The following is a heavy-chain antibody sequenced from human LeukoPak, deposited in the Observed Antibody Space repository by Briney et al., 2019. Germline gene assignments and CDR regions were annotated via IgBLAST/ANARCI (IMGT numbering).Heavy chain of an antibody. CDR1: GFTFSSNA. CDR2: ITGGGTT. CDR3: AKTQGYLDY. J-gene: IGHJ4*02. V-gene: IGHV3-23*01. Sequence: GGSLRLSCAASGFTFSSNALSWVRQAPGKGLEWVSAITGGGTTYYGDSMKGRFTISRDNSKNTLYLQVNTLRAEDTAVYYCAKTQGYLDYWGQGTLVTVSS.